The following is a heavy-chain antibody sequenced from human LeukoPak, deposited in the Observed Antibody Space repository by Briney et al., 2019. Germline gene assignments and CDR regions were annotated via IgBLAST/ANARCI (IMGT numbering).Heavy chain of an antibody. CDR1: GGSITNYY. CDR2: IHYTGNT. D-gene: IGHD3-16*01. CDR3: AKHSKPLRSSPYAL. Sequence: SETLSLTCSVSGGSITNYYWTWIRQSPGKGLEWLGYIHYTGNTNYNPSLKSRITISVDTSKNQFSLKLRSVTAADTAVYYCAKHSKPLRSSPYALWAQGEMVIVS. V-gene: IGHV4-59*01. J-gene: IGHJ3*01.